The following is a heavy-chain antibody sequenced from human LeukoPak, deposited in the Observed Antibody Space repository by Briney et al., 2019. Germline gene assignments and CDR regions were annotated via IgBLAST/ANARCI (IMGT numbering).Heavy chain of an antibody. CDR2: INHSGST. D-gene: IGHD2-8*01. Sequence: SETLSLTCAVYGGSFSGYYWSWIRQPSGKGLEWIGEINHSGSTNYNPSLKSRVTISVDTSKNQFSLKLSSVTAADTAVYYCAVALGYCTNGVCSDDAFDIWGQGTMVTVSS. CDR3: AVALGYCTNGVCSDDAFDI. CDR1: GGSFSGYY. J-gene: IGHJ3*02. V-gene: IGHV4-34*01.